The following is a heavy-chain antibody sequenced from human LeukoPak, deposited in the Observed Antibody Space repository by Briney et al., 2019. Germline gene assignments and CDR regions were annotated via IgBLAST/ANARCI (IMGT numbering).Heavy chain of an antibody. CDR3: ASSPALYSSSWYFDY. Sequence: GGSLRLSCAASGFTFSSYSMNWVRQAPGKGLEWVSSISRSSSYIYYADSVKGRFTISRDNAKNSLYLQMNSLRAEDTAVYYCASSPALYSSSWYFDYWGQGTLVTVSS. V-gene: IGHV3-21*04. CDR1: GFTFSSYS. D-gene: IGHD6-6*01. CDR2: ISRSSSYI. J-gene: IGHJ4*02.